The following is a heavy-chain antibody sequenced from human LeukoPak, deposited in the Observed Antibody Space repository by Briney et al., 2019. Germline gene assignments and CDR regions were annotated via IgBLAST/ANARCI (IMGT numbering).Heavy chain of an antibody. CDR2: IYTSGST. Sequence: SETLSLTCTVSGGSISSGSYYWSWIRQPAGKGLEWIGRIYTSGSTNYNPSLKSRVTISVDTSKNQFSLNLDPVTAADTAVYYCARRAGIGQAYFDYWGQGTLVTVSS. CDR1: GGSISSGSYY. V-gene: IGHV4-61*02. J-gene: IGHJ4*02. CDR3: ARRAGIGQAYFDY.